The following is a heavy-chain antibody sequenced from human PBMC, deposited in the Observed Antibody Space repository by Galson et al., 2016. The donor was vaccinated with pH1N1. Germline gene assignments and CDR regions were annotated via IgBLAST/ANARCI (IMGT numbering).Heavy chain of an antibody. J-gene: IGHJ4*02. CDR3: ARVGDYAAYYLDS. Sequence: TLSLTCTVSGGSINSGAYCWGWIRQPAGHRLEWIGHFYTSGSITYSPSLKSRVTISVDPSKNQFSLKLNSVTAADAAVYYCARVGDYAAYYLDSWGQGTLVTVSS. CDR2: FYTSGSI. V-gene: IGHV4-61*09. D-gene: IGHD4-17*01. CDR1: GGSINSGAYC.